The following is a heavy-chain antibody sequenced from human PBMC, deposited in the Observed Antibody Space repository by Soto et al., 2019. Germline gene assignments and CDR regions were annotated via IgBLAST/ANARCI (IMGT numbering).Heavy chain of an antibody. CDR2: IIPMLGIA. J-gene: IGHJ4*02. CDR3: ARDRNGAYVGY. CDR1: GDTFSSYA. Sequence: GASVKVSCKASGDTFSSYAINWVRQAPGQGLEWMGRIIPMLGIANYAQKFQGRVTITADKSTSTAYMELSSLRSEDTAVYYCARDRNGAYVGYWGQGTLVTGSS. V-gene: IGHV1-69*04. D-gene: IGHD4-17*01.